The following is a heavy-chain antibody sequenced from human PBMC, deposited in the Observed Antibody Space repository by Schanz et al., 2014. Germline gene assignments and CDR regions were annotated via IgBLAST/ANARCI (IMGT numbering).Heavy chain of an antibody. CDR1: GFTFSSYA. D-gene: IGHD6-13*01. V-gene: IGHV3-15*01. CDR3: ATASSPVREAGAGSSFHL. CDR2: IKSKTDGETT. J-gene: IGHJ5*02. Sequence: EVQLLESGGGLVQPGGSLRLSCAASGFTFSSYAMSWVRQAPGKGLEWLGRIKSKTDGETTDYAAPAKGRFSISRDDSQSTLYLQMNSLKIEDTAVYYCATASSPVREAGAGSSFHLWGQGTLVTVSP.